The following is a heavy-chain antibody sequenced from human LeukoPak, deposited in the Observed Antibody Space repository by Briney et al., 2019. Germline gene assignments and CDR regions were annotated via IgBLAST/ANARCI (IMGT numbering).Heavy chain of an antibody. CDR1: GFTFSDSY. J-gene: IGHJ6*02. Sequence: GGSLRLSCAASGFTFSDSYMSWIRQAAGKGLEWISYISSTSSHTNYADSVKGRFTISRDNAKRSLYLQMNSLRAEDTAVYYCARDSSGTTVTTDGMDVWGQGTTVTVSS. CDR3: ARDSSGTTVTTDGMDV. D-gene: IGHD4-17*01. V-gene: IGHV3-11*05. CDR2: ISSTSSHT.